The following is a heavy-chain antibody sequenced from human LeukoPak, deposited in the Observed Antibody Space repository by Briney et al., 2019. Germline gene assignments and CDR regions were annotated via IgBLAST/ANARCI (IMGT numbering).Heavy chain of an antibody. CDR3: ARDMGYYGSGTFDY. CDR2: IIPIFGTA. Sequence: ASVKVSCKASGGTFSSYAISWVRQAPGQGLEWTGRIIPIFGTANYAQKFQGRVTITTDESTSTAYMELSSLRSEGTAVYYCARDMGYYGSGTFDYWGQGTLVTVSS. CDR1: GGTFSSYA. D-gene: IGHD3-10*01. J-gene: IGHJ4*02. V-gene: IGHV1-69*05.